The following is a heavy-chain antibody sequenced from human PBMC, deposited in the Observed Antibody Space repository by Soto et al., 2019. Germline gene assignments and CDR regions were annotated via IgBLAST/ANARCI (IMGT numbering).Heavy chain of an antibody. CDR1: GFTFSSYC. CDR3: EKADHHYYYGMDV. Sequence: HPXGSLGLSCAASGFTFSSYCMHWVGQAPGKGLEWVAVISYDGSNKYYADSVKGRFTISRDNSKNTLYLQMNSLRAEDTAVYYCEKADHHYYYGMDVWGQGTTVTVSS. CDR2: ISYDGSNK. J-gene: IGHJ6*02. V-gene: IGHV3-30*18.